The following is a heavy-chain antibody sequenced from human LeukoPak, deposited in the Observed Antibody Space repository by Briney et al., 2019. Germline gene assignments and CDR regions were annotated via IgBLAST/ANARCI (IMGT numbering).Heavy chain of an antibody. CDR3: AEDITPGIAGC. CDR1: GFTFSSYG. D-gene: IGHD6-13*01. V-gene: IGHV3-30*18. CDR2: ISYDGSNK. Sequence: GRSLRLSCAASGFTFSSYGMHWVRRAPGKGLEWGAGISYDGSNKYYADSVKGRFTISRDNSKNALYLQMNSLRAEDTAVYYCAEDITPGIAGCWGQGTLVTVSS. J-gene: IGHJ4*02.